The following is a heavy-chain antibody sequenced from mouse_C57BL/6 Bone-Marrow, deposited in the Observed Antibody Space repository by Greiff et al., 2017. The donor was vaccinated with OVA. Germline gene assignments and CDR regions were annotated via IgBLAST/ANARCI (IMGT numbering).Heavy chain of an antibody. Sequence: QVTLKVSGPGILQSSQTLSLTCSFSGFSLSTSGMGVSWIRQPSGKGLEWLAHIYWDDDKRYNPSLKSRLTISKDTSRNQVFLKITSVDTADTATYYCARSWYYGSSLYWYFDVWGTGTTVTVSS. V-gene: IGHV8-12*01. CDR2: IYWDDDK. D-gene: IGHD1-1*01. CDR1: GFSLSTSGMG. CDR3: ARSWYYGSSLYWYFDV. J-gene: IGHJ1*03.